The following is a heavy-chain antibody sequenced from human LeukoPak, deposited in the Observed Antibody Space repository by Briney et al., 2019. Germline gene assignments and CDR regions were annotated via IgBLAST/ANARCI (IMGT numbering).Heavy chain of an antibody. CDR2: IYSGGST. J-gene: IGHJ4*02. Sequence: GGSLRLSCAASGFTVSSNYMSWVRQAPGKGLEWVSVIYSGGSTYYADSVKGRFTISRDNSKNTLYLQMNSLRAEDTAVYYCATTSSWVRPTDYWGQGTLVTVSS. CDR3: ATTSSWVRPTDY. V-gene: IGHV3-66*01. D-gene: IGHD6-13*01. CDR1: GFTVSSNY.